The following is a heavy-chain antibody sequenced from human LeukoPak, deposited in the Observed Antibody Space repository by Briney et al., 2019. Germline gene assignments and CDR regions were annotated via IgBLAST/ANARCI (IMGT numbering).Heavy chain of an antibody. CDR2: ISGSGGST. J-gene: IGHJ6*02. D-gene: IGHD5-18*01. CDR3: ARGYIVRGMDV. Sequence: KPGGSLRLSCAASGFTFRSYSMNWVRQAPGKGLEWVSAISGSGGSTYYADSVKGRFTISRENVKNSLYLQMDSLRAEDTALYYCARGYIVRGMDVWGQGTTVIVSS. CDR1: GFTFRSYS. V-gene: IGHV3-21*01.